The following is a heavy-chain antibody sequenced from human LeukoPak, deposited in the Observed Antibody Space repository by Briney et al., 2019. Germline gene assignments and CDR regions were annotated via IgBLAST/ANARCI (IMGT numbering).Heavy chain of an antibody. CDR3: ARDVDYGGRLDN. CDR2: ISHDGSHK. Sequence: GGSLTLSCAASGFTFSSYGMHWVRQAPAKGLEWVAVISHDGSHKYYGDSVEGGFTFSRDNSKNTLYLQMNSLRAEETAVYYCARDVDYGGRLDNWGQGTLVTVSS. CDR1: GFTFSSYG. J-gene: IGHJ4*02. V-gene: IGHV3-30-3*01. D-gene: IGHD4-23*01.